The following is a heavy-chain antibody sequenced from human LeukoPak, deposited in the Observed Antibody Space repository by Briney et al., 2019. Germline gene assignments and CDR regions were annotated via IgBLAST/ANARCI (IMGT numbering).Heavy chain of an antibody. Sequence: PGGSLRLSCAASGFTFSSYAMSWVRQAPGKGLEWVSAISGSGGSTYYADSVRGRFTISRDNSQNTLYLQMDSLRAEDTAVYYCAKRSGASTYYFDYWGQGALLTVSS. CDR1: GFTFSSYA. CDR2: ISGSGGST. CDR3: AKRSGASTYYFDY. D-gene: IGHD6-19*01. J-gene: IGHJ4*02. V-gene: IGHV3-23*01.